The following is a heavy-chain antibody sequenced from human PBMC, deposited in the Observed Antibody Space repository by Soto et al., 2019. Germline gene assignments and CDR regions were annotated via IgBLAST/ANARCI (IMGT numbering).Heavy chain of an antibody. D-gene: IGHD5-12*01. CDR3: ARDGDIQGGPPPKNYAMDV. CDR2: IWYDGSNK. Sequence: QARLEESGGGAVQPGRSLRLSCSASGFTFRNFGFHWVRQAPGKGLEWVALIWYDGSNKYYAESLKGRVSISRDNSKNTLYLEMKSLRFEDTAVYYCARDGDIQGGPPPKNYAMDVWGQGTTVTVSS. CDR1: GFTFRNFG. V-gene: IGHV3-33*08. J-gene: IGHJ6*02.